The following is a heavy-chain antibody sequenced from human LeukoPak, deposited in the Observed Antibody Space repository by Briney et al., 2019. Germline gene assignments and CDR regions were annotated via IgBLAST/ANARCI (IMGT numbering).Heavy chain of an antibody. V-gene: IGHV3-7*03. CDR1: GFTFSSYA. CDR2: IKQDGTEK. J-gene: IGHJ2*01. CDR3: ARRYFDL. Sequence: GGSLRLSCAASGFTFSSYAMHWVRQAPGKGLEWVANIKQDGTEKWYVDSVKGRFTISRDNAKNSLYLQMNSLRAEDTAVYYCARRYFDLWGRGTLVTVSS.